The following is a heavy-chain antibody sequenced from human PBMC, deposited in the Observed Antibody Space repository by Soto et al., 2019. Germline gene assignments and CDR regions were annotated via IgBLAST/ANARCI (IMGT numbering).Heavy chain of an antibody. V-gene: IGHV3-74*01. Sequence: PGGSLILSCASSGFTFSSYWMHLVRQAPGKGRVWVSRINSDGSSTSYADSVKGRFTISRDNAKNTLYLQMNSLRAEDTAVYYCASSFWSGPGDIWGQGTMVTVSS. CDR1: GFTFSSYW. J-gene: IGHJ3*02. CDR2: INSDGSST. CDR3: ASSFWSGPGDI. D-gene: IGHD3-3*01.